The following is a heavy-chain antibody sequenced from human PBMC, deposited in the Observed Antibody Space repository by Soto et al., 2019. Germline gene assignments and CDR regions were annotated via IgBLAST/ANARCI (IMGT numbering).Heavy chain of an antibody. Sequence: GGSLRLSCAASGFTFSSYSMNWVRQAPGKGLEWVSSISSSSSYIYYADSVKGRFTISRDNAKNSLYLQMNSLRAEDTAVYYCARDQVVGDDAFDIWGQGTMVTVSS. CDR1: GFTFSSYS. J-gene: IGHJ3*02. D-gene: IGHD3-16*01. CDR3: ARDQVVGDDAFDI. CDR2: ISSSSSYI. V-gene: IGHV3-21*01.